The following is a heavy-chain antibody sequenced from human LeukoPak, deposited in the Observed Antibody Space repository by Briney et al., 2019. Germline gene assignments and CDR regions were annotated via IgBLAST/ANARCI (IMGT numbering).Heavy chain of an antibody. J-gene: IGHJ5*02. V-gene: IGHV1-2*06. CDR3: ARDPGGRFDP. CDR1: GYTFTYYY. Sequence: ASVKVSCKASGYTFTYYYIHWVRQAPGQGLEWMGRINPNTGGTNYAQKFQGRVTMTRDTSISTAYMELSRLRSDDTAVYYCARDPGGRFDPWGQGTLVTVSS. CDR2: INPNTGGT.